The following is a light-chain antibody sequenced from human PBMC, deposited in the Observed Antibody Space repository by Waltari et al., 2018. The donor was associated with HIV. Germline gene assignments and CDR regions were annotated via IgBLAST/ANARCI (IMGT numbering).Light chain of an antibody. J-gene: IGKJ3*01. CDR1: QPIDSD. Sequence: DIQMSQSPPSLSASVGDRVAITCRASQPIDSDLNWYQQKPGTSPKLLVFGVSNLQSGVPSRFSGSGSGSAFTLTTNSLRPEDFATYYCQQSHTVPLTFGPGTKVEIK. CDR3: QQSHTVPLT. V-gene: IGKV1-39*01. CDR2: GVS.